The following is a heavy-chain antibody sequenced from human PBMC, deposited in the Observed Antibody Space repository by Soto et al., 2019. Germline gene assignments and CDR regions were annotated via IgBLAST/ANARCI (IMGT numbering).Heavy chain of an antibody. CDR2: IIPIFGTA. J-gene: IGHJ3*02. Sequence: QVQLVQSGAEVKKPGSSVKVSCKASGGTFSSYAISWVRQAPGQGLEWMGGIIPIFGTANYAQKFQGRVTSTADESTSRAYMELSSLRSEDTAVYYCARDLSGSGSSSPDDAFDIWGQVTMVTVSS. CDR3: ARDLSGSGSSSPDDAFDI. D-gene: IGHD3-10*01. CDR1: GGTFSSYA. V-gene: IGHV1-69*01.